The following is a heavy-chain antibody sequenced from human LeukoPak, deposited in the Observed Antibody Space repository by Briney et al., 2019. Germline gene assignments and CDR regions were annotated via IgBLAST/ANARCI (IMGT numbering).Heavy chain of an antibody. D-gene: IGHD3-22*01. CDR1: GDSISGFY. CDR3: ARRRYTSGYLDY. Sequence: SETLSLTCTVSGDSISGFYWSWIRQPPGKGLEWIGYIYYSGSTNYNPSLKSRVTISVDTSKSQFSLKLTTMTAADTAVYYCARRRYTSGYLDYWGQGTLVTVSS. CDR2: IYYSGST. V-gene: IGHV4-59*08. J-gene: IGHJ4*02.